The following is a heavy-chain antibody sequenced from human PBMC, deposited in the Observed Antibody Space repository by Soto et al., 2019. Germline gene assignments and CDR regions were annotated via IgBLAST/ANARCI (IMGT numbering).Heavy chain of an antibody. Sequence: EVQLVESGGGLVQPGGSLRLSCAASGFTFSSYEMNWVRQAPGKGLEWVSYISSSGSTIYYADSVKGRFTISRDNAKNSLYLQMNSLRAEDTAVYYCARADYGDYEDAFDIWGQGTMVTVSS. CDR1: GFTFSSYE. CDR3: ARADYGDYEDAFDI. CDR2: ISSSGSTI. V-gene: IGHV3-48*03. D-gene: IGHD4-17*01. J-gene: IGHJ3*02.